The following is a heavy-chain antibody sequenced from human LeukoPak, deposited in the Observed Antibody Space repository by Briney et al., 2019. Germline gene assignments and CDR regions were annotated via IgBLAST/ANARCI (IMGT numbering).Heavy chain of an antibody. Sequence: SETLPLTCAVSGGSMTSSTYYWGWIRQPPGKGLEWIGSIYYSGTTFYNPSLKSRMAISVDTSKGQFSLDLSSVTAADSAVYYCAREASSWNAFHYWGQGTLVTVSS. CDR1: GGSMTSSTYY. CDR3: AREASSWNAFHY. CDR2: IYYSGTT. D-gene: IGHD6-13*01. V-gene: IGHV4-39*02. J-gene: IGHJ4*02.